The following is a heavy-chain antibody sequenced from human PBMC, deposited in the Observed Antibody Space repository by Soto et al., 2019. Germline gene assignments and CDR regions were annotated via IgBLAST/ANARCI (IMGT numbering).Heavy chain of an antibody. CDR1: GFTFSSYG. CDR3: AKIAVVTASRDALDI. D-gene: IGHD2-21*02. CDR2: ISYDGSNK. V-gene: IGHV3-30*18. J-gene: IGHJ3*02. Sequence: QVQLVESGGGVVQPGRSLRLSCAASGFTFSSYGMHWVRQAPGKGLEWVAVISYDGSNKYYADSVKGRFTISRDNAKNTRYLQMNSLRAEDTAVYYCAKIAVVTASRDALDIWGQGTMVTVSS.